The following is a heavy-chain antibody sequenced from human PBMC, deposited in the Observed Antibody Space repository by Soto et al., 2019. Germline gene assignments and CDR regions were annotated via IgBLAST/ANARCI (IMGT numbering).Heavy chain of an antibody. Sequence: EVQLLESGGGLVQPGGSLRLSCVASGLTFSSYAMSWVRRPPGRGLEWVSAIGGSGGSTYYADSVKARFTISRDNSNNKLSLQMNSLRAEDTAVYYCAKVAQWLKGPDYWGQGTLVTVSS. D-gene: IGHD6-19*01. CDR1: GLTFSSYA. V-gene: IGHV3-23*01. J-gene: IGHJ4*02. CDR3: AKVAQWLKGPDY. CDR2: IGGSGGST.